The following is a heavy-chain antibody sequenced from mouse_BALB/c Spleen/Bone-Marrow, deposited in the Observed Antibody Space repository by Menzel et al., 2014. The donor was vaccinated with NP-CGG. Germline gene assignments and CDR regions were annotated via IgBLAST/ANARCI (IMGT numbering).Heavy chain of an antibody. D-gene: IGHD2-3*01. CDR2: INPYNDGT. Sequence: LVESGPELVKPGASVKMSCKASGYTFTAYVMHWVKQKPGQGLEWIGYINPYNDGTNYIEKFKGKATLTSDIPSSTAYMELSSPTSEDSAVYYCAREGWLLRFDYWGQGTTLTVSS. V-gene: IGHV1-14*01. CDR1: GYTFTAYV. CDR3: AREGWLLRFDY. J-gene: IGHJ2*01.